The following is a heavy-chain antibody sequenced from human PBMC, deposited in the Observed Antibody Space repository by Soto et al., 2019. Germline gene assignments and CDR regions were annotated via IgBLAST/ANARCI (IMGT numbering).Heavy chain of an antibody. D-gene: IGHD3-10*01. V-gene: IGHV1-3*01. Sequence: GASVKVSCKASGYTFTSYAMHWVRQAPGQRLEWMGWINAGNGNTKYSQKFQGRVTITRDTSSSTTYMELSSLRSEDTAVYYCASSPYGSGSYYNRGDAFDIWGQGTMVTVSS. J-gene: IGHJ3*02. CDR1: GYTFTSYA. CDR3: ASSPYGSGSYYNRGDAFDI. CDR2: INAGNGNT.